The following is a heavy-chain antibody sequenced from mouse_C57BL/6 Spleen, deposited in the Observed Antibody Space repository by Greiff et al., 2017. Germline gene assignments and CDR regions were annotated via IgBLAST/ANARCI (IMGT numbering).Heavy chain of an antibody. V-gene: IGHV1-53*01. CDR3: ARSGGYCGPGAAY. CDR1: GYTFTSYW. Sequence: VQLQQPGTELVKPGASVKLSCKASGYTFTSYWMHWVKQRPGHGLEWIGNINPSNGGTNYNEKFKSKATLTVDKSSSTAYMQLSSLTSEDSAVYYCARSGGYCGPGAAYWGQGTLVTVSA. D-gene: IGHD1-1*01. J-gene: IGHJ3*01. CDR2: INPSNGGT.